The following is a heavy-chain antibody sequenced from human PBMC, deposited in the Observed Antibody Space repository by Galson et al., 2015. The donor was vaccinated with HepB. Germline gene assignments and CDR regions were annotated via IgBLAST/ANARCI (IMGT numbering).Heavy chain of an antibody. CDR1: GYTFTSYD. CDR3: ARGLRKWEQAGY. Sequence: SVKVSCKASGYTFTSYDINWVRQATGQGLEWMGWMNPNSGNTGYAQKFQGRVTMTRNTSISTAYMELSSLRSEDTAVYYCARGLRKWEQAGYWGQGTLVTVSS. D-gene: IGHD1-26*01. CDR2: MNPNSGNT. J-gene: IGHJ4*02. V-gene: IGHV1-8*01.